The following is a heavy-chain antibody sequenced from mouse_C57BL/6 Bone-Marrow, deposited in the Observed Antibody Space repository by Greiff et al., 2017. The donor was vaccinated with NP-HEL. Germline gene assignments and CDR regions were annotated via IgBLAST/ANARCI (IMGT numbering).Heavy chain of an antibody. Sequence: EVKLMESGGGLVQPGGSLSLSCAASGFTFPDYYMSWVRQPPGKALEWLGFIRNKANGYTTEYSASVKGRFTISRDNSQSILYLQMNALRAEDSATYYCARSIYYDYADDPFYARDYWGQGTSVTVSS. D-gene: IGHD2-4*01. CDR3: ARSIYYDYADDPFYARDY. J-gene: IGHJ4*01. CDR1: GFTFPDYY. CDR2: IRNKANGYTT. V-gene: IGHV7-3*01.